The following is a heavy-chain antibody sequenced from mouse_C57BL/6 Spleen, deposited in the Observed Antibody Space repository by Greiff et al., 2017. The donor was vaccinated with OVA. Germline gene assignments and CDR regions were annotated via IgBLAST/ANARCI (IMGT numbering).Heavy chain of an antibody. CDR3: AKKENYDYDEYYAMDY. CDR1: GFSLTSYG. J-gene: IGHJ4*01. Sequence: QVQLKQSGPGLVQPSQSLSITCTVSGFSLTSYGVHWVRQSPGKGLEWLGVIWRGGSTDYNAAFMSRLSITKDNSKSQVFFKMNSLQADDTAIYYCAKKENYDYDEYYAMDYWGQGTSVTVSS. V-gene: IGHV2-5*01. D-gene: IGHD2-4*01. CDR2: IWRGGST.